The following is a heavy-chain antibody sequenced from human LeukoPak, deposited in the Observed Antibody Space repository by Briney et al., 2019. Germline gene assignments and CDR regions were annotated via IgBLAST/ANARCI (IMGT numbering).Heavy chain of an antibody. D-gene: IGHD3-9*01. Sequence: SETLSLTCTVSGGSVSSGSYYWSWIRQPPGKGLEWIGYIYYSGSTNYNPSLKSRVTISVVTSKNQFSLKLSSVTAADTAVYYCARGFDRETYYFDYWGQGTLVTVSS. CDR1: GGSVSSGSYY. V-gene: IGHV4-61*01. CDR2: IYYSGST. J-gene: IGHJ4*02. CDR3: ARGFDRETYYFDY.